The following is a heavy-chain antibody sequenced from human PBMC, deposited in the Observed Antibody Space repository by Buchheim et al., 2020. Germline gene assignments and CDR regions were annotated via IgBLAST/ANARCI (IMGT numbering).Heavy chain of an antibody. V-gene: IGHV1-8*01. CDR2: MNPNSGDT. D-gene: IGHD1-7*01. CDR1: GYTFTSYD. CDR3: ARAHWNYVWGSPDLTWHNWFDP. J-gene: IGHJ5*02. Sequence: QVQLVQSGAEVKKPGASVKVSCKASGYTFTSYDINWVRQATGQGLEWMGWMNPNSGDTGYAQKFQGRVTMTRNTSISTAYMELSSLRSEDTAVYYCARAHWNYVWGSPDLTWHNWFDPWGQGTL.